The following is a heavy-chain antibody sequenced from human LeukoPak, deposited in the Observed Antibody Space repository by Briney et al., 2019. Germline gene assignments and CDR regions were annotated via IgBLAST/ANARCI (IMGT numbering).Heavy chain of an antibody. CDR3: ARGGMATIWDY. CDR1: GGSISGYY. Sequence: SETLSLTCTVSGGSISGYYWSWIRQSPGKGLEWIGYIYYSGSTNYNPSLKSRVTISVDTSKNQFSLKLSSVTAADTAVYYCARGGMATIWDYWGQGTLVTVSS. CDR2: IYYSGST. V-gene: IGHV4-59*01. D-gene: IGHD5-24*01. J-gene: IGHJ4*02.